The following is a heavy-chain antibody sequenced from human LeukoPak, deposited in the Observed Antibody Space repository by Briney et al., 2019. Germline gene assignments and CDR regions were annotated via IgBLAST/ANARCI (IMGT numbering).Heavy chain of an antibody. V-gene: IGHV3-7*01. J-gene: IGHJ4*02. CDR2: IKQDGSAK. D-gene: IGHD5-12*01. CDR3: ARLIEAAGIDF. CDR1: GFTFSSHW. Sequence: GGSLRLSCVAPGFTFSSHWMSWVRQAPGKGLEWVANIKQDGSAKYYVDSVKGRFTISRDNAKNSLYLQMNSLRVEETAVYYGARLIEAAGIDFWGQGTLVTVSS.